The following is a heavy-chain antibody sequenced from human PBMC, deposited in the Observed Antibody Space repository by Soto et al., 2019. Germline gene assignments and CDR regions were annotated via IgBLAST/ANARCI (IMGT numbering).Heavy chain of an antibody. V-gene: IGHV4-4*02. Sequence: QVQLQESGPGLVKPSGTLSLTCAVSDGSISSSNWWNWVRQPPGKGLVWIGEINPGGSINYNPSLKSRLTISVDKSKNQISLNLTSVTAADTAVYYCASADFDYWGQGTLVTVSS. CDR1: DGSISSSNW. CDR2: INPGGSI. J-gene: IGHJ4*02. CDR3: ASADFDY.